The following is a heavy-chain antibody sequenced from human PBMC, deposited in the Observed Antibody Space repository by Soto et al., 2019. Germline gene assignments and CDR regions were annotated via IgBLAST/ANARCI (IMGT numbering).Heavy chain of an antibody. J-gene: IGHJ4*02. D-gene: IGHD3-16*01. CDR3: AARKYDYVWGSDYYFDY. CDR1: GGSISSGDYY. Sequence: QVQLQESGPGLVKPSQTLSLTCTVSGGSISSGDYYRSWIRQPPGKGLEWIGYIYYSGSTYNNPSLKSRVTISVNPSNTQFSLKLSSVPGADTAVYYCAARKYDYVWGSDYYFDYWGQGTLVTVSS. CDR2: IYYSGST. V-gene: IGHV4-30-4*01.